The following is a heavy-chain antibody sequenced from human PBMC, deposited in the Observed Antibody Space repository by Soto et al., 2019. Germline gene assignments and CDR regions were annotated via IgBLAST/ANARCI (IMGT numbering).Heavy chain of an antibody. J-gene: IGHJ4*02. D-gene: IGHD3-3*01. Sequence: SETLSLTGTVSCGSIISYYWIWIRQPPGKGLEWIGYIYYSGSTNYNPSLKSRVTISVDTSKNQFSLKLSSVTAADTAVYYCARGGPGFWSGYYVYFDYWGQGTLVTVSS. CDR2: IYYSGST. CDR1: CGSIISYY. CDR3: ARGGPGFWSGYYVYFDY. V-gene: IGHV4-59*01.